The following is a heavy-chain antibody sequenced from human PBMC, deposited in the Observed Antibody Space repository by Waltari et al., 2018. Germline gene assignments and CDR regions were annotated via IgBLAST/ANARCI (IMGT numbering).Heavy chain of an antibody. D-gene: IGHD6-13*01. CDR3: AKESGXXWSPLDY. Sequence: PGGSLRLSCAAXGFTFSSYEMNWVRQAPGKGLEWVSYISVSGTTIYYADSVKGRFTISRDNAKNSLYLQMNSLRAEDTAVYYCAKESGXXWSPLDYXGQGTLVTVXS. J-gene: IGHJ4*02. V-gene: IGHV3-48*03. CDR2: ISVSGTTI. CDR1: GFTFSSYE.